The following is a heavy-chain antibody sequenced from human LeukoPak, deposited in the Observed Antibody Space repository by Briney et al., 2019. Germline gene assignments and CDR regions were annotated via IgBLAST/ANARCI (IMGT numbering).Heavy chain of an antibody. J-gene: IGHJ5*02. CDR3: ARDLSPFLEVRGVTPPNWFDP. D-gene: IGHD3-10*01. Sequence: KAGGSLRLSCAASGFTFSSYSMNWVRQAPGKGLEWVSSISSSSSYIYYADSVKGRFTISRDNAKNSLYLQMNSLRAEDTAVYYCARDLSPFLEVRGVTPPNWFDPWGQGTLVTVSS. V-gene: IGHV3-21*01. CDR1: GFTFSSYS. CDR2: ISSSSSYI.